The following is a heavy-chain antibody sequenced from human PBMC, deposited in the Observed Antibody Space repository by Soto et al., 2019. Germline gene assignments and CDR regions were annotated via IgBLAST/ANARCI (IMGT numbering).Heavy chain of an antibody. J-gene: IGHJ6*01. V-gene: IGHV1-18*01. Sequence: QVQRVQSETEVKKPGASVKVSCKASGYICTNYDITWVRQAPGQGLEWMGWVSGYNGNTKYAQKFQDRVTMTTDTSTSTVYMELSSPRSDDTAVYYCARFGSAPYYYYGVDVW. CDR1: GYICTNYD. CDR2: VSGYNGNT. CDR3: ARFGSAPYYYYGVDV. D-gene: IGHD3-10*01.